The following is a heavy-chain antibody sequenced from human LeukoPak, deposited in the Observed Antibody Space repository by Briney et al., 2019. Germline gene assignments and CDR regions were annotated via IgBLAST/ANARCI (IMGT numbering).Heavy chain of an antibody. V-gene: IGHV3-48*01. Sequence: GGSLRLSCAASGFTFSSYNMNWVRQAPGKGLEWVSYISGGSTVIDYADSVEGRFTISRDNAKNSLYLQMNSLRGEDTAVYYCARTRGYNYGYSDDWGQGTLVTVSS. CDR3: ARTRGYNYGYSDD. CDR1: GFTFSSYN. CDR2: ISGGSTVI. J-gene: IGHJ4*02. D-gene: IGHD5-18*01.